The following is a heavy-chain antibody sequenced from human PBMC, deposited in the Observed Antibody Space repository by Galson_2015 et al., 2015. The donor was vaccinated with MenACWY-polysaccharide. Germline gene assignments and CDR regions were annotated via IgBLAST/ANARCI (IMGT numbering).Heavy chain of an antibody. J-gene: IGHJ4*02. V-gene: IGHV1-46*01. CDR3: AAGDSSGWYGGVD. CDR1: GYTFTSYY. D-gene: IGHD6-19*01. Sequence: SVKVSCKASGYTFTSYYMHWVRQAPGQGLEWMGIINPSGGSTSYAQKFQGRVTMTRDTSTSTVYMELSSLRSEDTAVYYCAAGDSSGWYGGVDWGQGTLVTVSS. CDR2: INPSGGST.